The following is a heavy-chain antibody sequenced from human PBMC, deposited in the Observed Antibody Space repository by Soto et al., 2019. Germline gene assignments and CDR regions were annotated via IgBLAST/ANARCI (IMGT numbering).Heavy chain of an antibody. CDR1: GLSFDDNA. CDR2: IGFNVDNI. CDR3: AKGGSAVTTWFDC. V-gene: IGHV3-9*01. Sequence: SLRLSCAASGLSFDDNALHWVRQDPGKGLEWVSGIGFNVDNIGYADSVKGRFTISRDNAKNSLYLQMNSLRPDDTALYYCAKGGSAVTTWFDCWGERNRVTVSA. D-gene: IGHD4-4*01. J-gene: IGHJ4*02.